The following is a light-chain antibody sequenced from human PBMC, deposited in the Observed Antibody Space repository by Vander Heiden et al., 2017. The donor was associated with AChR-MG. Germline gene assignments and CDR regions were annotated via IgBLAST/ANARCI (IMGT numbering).Light chain of an antibody. V-gene: IGKV3-15*01. J-gene: IGKJ4*01. CDR2: GAS. CDR3: QQYNNWPPLT. CDR1: QSVSSN. Sequence: EIVITQSPATLSVSRGERATLYCRASQSVSSNLAWYQQKPGQAPRLLIYGASTRATVIPARFSGSGSGTEFTLTISSLQSEDFAVYYCQQYNNWPPLTFGGGTKVEIK.